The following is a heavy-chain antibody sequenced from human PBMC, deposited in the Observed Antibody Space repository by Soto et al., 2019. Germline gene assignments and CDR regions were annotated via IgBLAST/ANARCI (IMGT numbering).Heavy chain of an antibody. Sequence: SETLSLTCAVSSGSISSSNWWSWVRQPPGKGLEWIGEIYHSGSTNYNPSLKSRVTISVDKSKNQFSLKLSSVTAADTAVYYCARDNRPLTTHYSGYDSFSGPTNTYGDGSPMDVWGKGTTVTVSS. CDR2: IYHSGST. D-gene: IGHD5-12*01. CDR3: ARDNRPLTTHYSGYDSFSGPTNTYGDGSPMDV. J-gene: IGHJ6*03. V-gene: IGHV4-4*02. CDR1: SGSISSSNW.